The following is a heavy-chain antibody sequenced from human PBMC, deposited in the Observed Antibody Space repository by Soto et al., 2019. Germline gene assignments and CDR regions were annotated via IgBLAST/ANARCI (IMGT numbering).Heavy chain of an antibody. J-gene: IGHJ6*02. D-gene: IGHD3-9*01. CDR2: ISYDGSNK. Sequence: GGSLRLSCAASGFTFSSYAMHWVRQAPGKGLEWVAVISYDGSNKYYADSVKGRFTISRDNSKNTLYLQMNSLRAEDTAVYYCARDEDILTGRYYYYYGMDVWGQGTTVTVSS. CDR3: ARDEDILTGRYYYYYGMDV. CDR1: GFTFSSYA. V-gene: IGHV3-30-3*01.